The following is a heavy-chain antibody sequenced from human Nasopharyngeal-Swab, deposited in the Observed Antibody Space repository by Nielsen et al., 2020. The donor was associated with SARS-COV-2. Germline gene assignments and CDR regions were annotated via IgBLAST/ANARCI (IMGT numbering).Heavy chain of an antibody. J-gene: IGHJ4*02. CDR3: TRDPRPYYYDSSGPSG. CDR1: GFTFGDYA. CDR2: IRSKAYGGTT. V-gene: IGHV3-49*04. D-gene: IGHD3-22*01. Sequence: GESLKISCTASGFTFGDYAMSWVRQAPGKGLEWVGFIRSKAYGGTTEYAASVKGRFTISRDDSKSIAYLQMNGLKTEDTAVYYCTRDPRPYYYDSSGPSGWGQGTLVTVSS.